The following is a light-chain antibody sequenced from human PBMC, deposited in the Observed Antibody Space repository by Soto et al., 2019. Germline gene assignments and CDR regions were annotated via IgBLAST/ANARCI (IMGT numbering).Light chain of an antibody. V-gene: IGKV1-27*01. Sequence: DIQMTQSPSSLSASVGDRVTITCGASQGISNYVAGYQQNPGKVNQLRSDAASTLQSGVPSRCSGNGSGTDFTLTIGSLQPEDVATYYCQKYNSAPITFGQGTRLEIK. CDR1: QGISNY. CDR3: QKYNSAPIT. CDR2: AAS. J-gene: IGKJ5*01.